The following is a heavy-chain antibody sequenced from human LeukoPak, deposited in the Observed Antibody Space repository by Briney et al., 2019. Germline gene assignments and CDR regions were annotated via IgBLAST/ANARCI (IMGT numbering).Heavy chain of an antibody. CDR1: GFTFSSYS. J-gene: IGHJ4*02. CDR3: VRKRHSSGWYYFDY. V-gene: IGHV3-21*01. Sequence: GGSLRLSCAASGFTFSSYSMNWVRQAPGKGLEWVSSISSSSSYIYYADSVKGRFTISRDNAKNSLYLQMNSLRAEDTAVYHCVRKRHSSGWYYFDYWGQGTLVTVSS. D-gene: IGHD6-19*01. CDR2: ISSSSSYI.